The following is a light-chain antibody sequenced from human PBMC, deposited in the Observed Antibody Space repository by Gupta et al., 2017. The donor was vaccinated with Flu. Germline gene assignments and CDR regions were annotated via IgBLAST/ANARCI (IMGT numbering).Light chain of an antibody. Sequence: DIQMTQSPATLSASVGDTVTITCRASQSINDWLAWYQYKPGKAPKLLIYRASNLESGVPSRFIGSGYGTEFTLTIGSRQPDDFATYYCQQYTDYSLYTFGQGTKLEI. J-gene: IGKJ2*01. V-gene: IGKV1-5*03. CDR3: QQYTDYSLYT. CDR1: QSINDW. CDR2: RAS.